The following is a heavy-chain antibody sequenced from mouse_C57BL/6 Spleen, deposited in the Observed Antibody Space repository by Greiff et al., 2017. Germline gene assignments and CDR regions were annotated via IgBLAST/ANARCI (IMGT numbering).Heavy chain of an antibody. Sequence: QVQLKQSGAELVKPGASVKLSCKASGYTFTEYTIHWVKQRSGQGLEWIGWFYPGSGSIKYNEKFKDKATLTADKSSSTVYMELSRLTSEGSAVYFCARHEVYGSSFSYWYFDVWGTGTTVTVSS. CDR3: ARHEVYGSSFSYWYFDV. CDR2: FYPGSGSI. D-gene: IGHD1-1*01. V-gene: IGHV1-62-2*01. CDR1: GYTFTEYT. J-gene: IGHJ1*03.